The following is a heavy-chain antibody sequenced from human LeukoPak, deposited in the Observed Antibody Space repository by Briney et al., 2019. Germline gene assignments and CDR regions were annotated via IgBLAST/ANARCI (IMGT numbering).Heavy chain of an antibody. V-gene: IGHV3-48*03. CDR1: GFTFCSYE. D-gene: IGHD5-18*01. J-gene: IGHJ4*02. CDR3: AREDTAMGPFDY. Sequence: QPGGSLRLSCAASGFTFCSYEMIWVRQAPGQGLEWVSYISSSGSTIYYTDYVKGRFTISRDNTKNSLYLQMNSLRAEDTDVYYCAREDTAMGPFDYWGQGTLVTVSS. CDR2: ISSSGSTI.